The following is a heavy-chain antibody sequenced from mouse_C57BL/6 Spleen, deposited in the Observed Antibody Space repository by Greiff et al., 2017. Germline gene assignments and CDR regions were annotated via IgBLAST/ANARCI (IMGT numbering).Heavy chain of an antibody. CDR1: GFTFSSYT. CDR3: ARHNYGNSFDY. V-gene: IGHV5-9*01. J-gene: IGHJ2*01. D-gene: IGHD2-1*01. CDR2: ISGGGGNT. Sequence: DVKLVESGGGLVKPGGSLKLSCAASGFTFSSYTMSWVRQTPEKRLEWVATISGGGGNTYYPDSVKGRFTISRDNAKNTLYLQMSSLRSEDTALYYCARHNYGNSFDYWGQGTTLTVSS.